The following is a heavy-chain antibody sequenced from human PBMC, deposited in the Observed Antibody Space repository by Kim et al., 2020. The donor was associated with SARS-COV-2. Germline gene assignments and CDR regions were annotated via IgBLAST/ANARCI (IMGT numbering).Heavy chain of an antibody. D-gene: IGHD2-15*01. Sequence: YYSESTNYNPSLKSRVTISVDTSKNQFSLKLSSVTAADTAVYYCARRIYYWGQGTLVTVSS. CDR3: ARRIYY. J-gene: IGHJ4*02. V-gene: IGHV4-59*01. CDR2: YYSEST.